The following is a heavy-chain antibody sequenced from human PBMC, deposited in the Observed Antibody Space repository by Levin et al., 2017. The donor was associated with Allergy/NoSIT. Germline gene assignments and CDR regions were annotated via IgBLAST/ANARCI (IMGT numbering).Heavy chain of an antibody. D-gene: IGHD3-10*01. CDR2: IIGSGVST. CDR3: AKVGYGSGSYYHFDY. V-gene: IGHV3-23*01. CDR1: GFTFSSYA. J-gene: IGHJ4*02. Sequence: PGGSLRLSCAASGFTFSSYAMSWVRQAPGKGLEWVSAIIGSGVSTYYADSVKGRFTISRDNSKNTLYLQMNSLRAEDTAVYYCAKVGYGSGSYYHFDYWGQGTLVTVSS.